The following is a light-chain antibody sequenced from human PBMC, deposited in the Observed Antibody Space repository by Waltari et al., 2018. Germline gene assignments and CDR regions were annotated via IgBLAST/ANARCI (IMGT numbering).Light chain of an antibody. CDR1: ALPKQY. CDR3: QSADSSGTVVV. CDR2: KDS. Sequence: SYELTQPPSVSVSPGQTARITCSGDALPKQYAYWYQQKPGQAPVLVIYKDSERPSGIPERFSGSSSGTTVTLTISGVHAEDEADYYCQSADSSGTVVVFGGGTKLTVL. V-gene: IGLV3-25*03. J-gene: IGLJ2*01.